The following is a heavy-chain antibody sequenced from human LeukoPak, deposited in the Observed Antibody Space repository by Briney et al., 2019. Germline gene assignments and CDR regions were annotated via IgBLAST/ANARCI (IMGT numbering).Heavy chain of an antibody. CDR1: GGSISSSSYY. Sequence: SETLSLTCTVSGGSISSSSYYWDWIRQPPGKGLEWIGSIYYSGSTYYNPSLKSRVTISVDTSKNQFSLKLSSVTAADTAVYYCARESSSAVAFDYWGQGTLVTVSS. J-gene: IGHJ4*02. CDR3: ARESSSAVAFDY. CDR2: IYYSGST. V-gene: IGHV4-39*07. D-gene: IGHD2-2*01.